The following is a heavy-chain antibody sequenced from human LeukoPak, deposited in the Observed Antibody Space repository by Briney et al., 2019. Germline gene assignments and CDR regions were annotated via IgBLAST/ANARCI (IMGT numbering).Heavy chain of an antibody. CDR1: GGTFSSYA. J-gene: IGHJ5*02. CDR3: ARSPTDADDILIWFDP. D-gene: IGHD3-9*01. CDR2: ITPIFGTA. Sequence: SVKVSCKASGGTFSSYAISWVRQAPGQGLEWRGGITPIFGTANYAQKFQGRVTITTDESTSTAYMELSSLRSEDTVVYYCARSPTDADDILIWFDPWGQGTLVTVSS. V-gene: IGHV1-69*05.